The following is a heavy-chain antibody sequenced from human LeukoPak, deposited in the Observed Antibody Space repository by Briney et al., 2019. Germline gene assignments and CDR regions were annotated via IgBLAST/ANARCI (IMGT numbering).Heavy chain of an antibody. CDR3: AKDIAHCSGGSCYSSLVGMDV. D-gene: IGHD2-15*01. CDR1: GFTFYDYA. Sequence: GGSLRLSCAASGFTFYDYAMHWVRQAPGKGLEGVSGISWNSGSIVYADSVKGRFTISRDNAKNSLYLQMNSLRAEDTALYYCAKDIAHCSGGSCYSSLVGMDVWGQGTTVTVSS. J-gene: IGHJ6*02. V-gene: IGHV3-9*01. CDR2: ISWNSGSI.